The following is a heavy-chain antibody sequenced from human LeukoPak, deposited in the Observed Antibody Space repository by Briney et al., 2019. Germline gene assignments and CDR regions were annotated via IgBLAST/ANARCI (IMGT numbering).Heavy chain of an antibody. CDR2: INPNTANA. J-gene: IGHJ4*02. CDR1: GYTFTAYF. Sequence: ASVKVSCKASGYTFTAYFMHWVRQAPGQGLEWMGWINPNTANADYAQKFQGRVTISMDTSLNTVYMEVRNLRSEDTAIYYCARTYSSGWYGSDYWGQGTLVTVSS. V-gene: IGHV1-8*03. D-gene: IGHD6-19*01. CDR3: ARTYSSGWYGSDY.